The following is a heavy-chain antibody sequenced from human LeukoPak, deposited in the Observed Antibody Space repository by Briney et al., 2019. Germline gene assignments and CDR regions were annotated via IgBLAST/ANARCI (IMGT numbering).Heavy chain of an antibody. CDR3: ARDKDRIVGATIH. V-gene: IGHV3-7*01. CDR1: GFTFSSYW. Sequence: GGSLRLSCAASGFTFSSYWMSWVRQAPGKGLEWVANIKQDGSEKYYVDSVKGRFTISRDNAKNSLYLQMNSLRAEDTAVYYCARDKDRIVGATIHWGQGTLVTVSS. D-gene: IGHD1-26*01. CDR2: IKQDGSEK. J-gene: IGHJ4*02.